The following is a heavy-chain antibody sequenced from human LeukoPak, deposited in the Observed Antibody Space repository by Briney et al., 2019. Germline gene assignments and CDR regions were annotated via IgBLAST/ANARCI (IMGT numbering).Heavy chain of an antibody. Sequence: GGSLRLSCAASGFTFSSYGMHWVRQAPGKGLEWVAVIWYDGSNKYYADSVKGRFTISRDNSKNTLYLQMNSLRAEDTAVYYCARSRGLYSYYYYGMDVWGQGTTVTVSS. CDR1: GFTFSSYG. V-gene: IGHV3-33*01. D-gene: IGHD2-15*01. CDR2: IWYDGSNK. J-gene: IGHJ6*02. CDR3: ARSRGLYSYYYYGMDV.